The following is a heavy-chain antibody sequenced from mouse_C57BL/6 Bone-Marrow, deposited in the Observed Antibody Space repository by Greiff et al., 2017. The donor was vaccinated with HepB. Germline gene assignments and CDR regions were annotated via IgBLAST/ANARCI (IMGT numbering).Heavy chain of an antibody. V-gene: IGHV5-4*01. J-gene: IGHJ2*01. Sequence: VQLKESGGGLVKPGGSLKLSCAASGFTFSSYAMSWVRQTPEKRLEWVATISDGGSYTYYPDNVKGRFTISRDNAKNNLYLQMSHLKSEDTAMYYCATEGLRYFDYWGQGTTLTVSS. D-gene: IGHD1-1*01. CDR2: ISDGGSYT. CDR3: ATEGLRYFDY. CDR1: GFTFSSYA.